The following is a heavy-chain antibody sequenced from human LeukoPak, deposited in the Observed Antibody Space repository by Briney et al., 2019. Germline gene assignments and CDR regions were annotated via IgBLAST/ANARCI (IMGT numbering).Heavy chain of an antibody. CDR2: IYYSGST. CDR1: GGSISSSSYY. CDR3: ARLTPAVAGSPNP. Sequence: PSETLSLTCTVSGGSISSSSYYWGWIRQPPGKGLEWIGSIYYSGSTYYNPSLKSRVTISVDTSKNQFSLKLSSVTAADTAVYYCARLTPAVAGSPNPWGQGTLVTVSS. J-gene: IGHJ5*02. D-gene: IGHD6-19*01. V-gene: IGHV4-39*01.